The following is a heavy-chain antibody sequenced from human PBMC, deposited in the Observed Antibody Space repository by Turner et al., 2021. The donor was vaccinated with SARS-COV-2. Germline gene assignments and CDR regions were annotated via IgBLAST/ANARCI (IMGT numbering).Heavy chain of an antibody. CDR3: ARFKLGIGYNWFDP. Sequence: QVQLQESGPGLVNPSETLSLTCTVSGVSISTYCWSWIRQSPEKGLEWIAYICYSGSTHYNPSLKSRLTISLDTSKNQFSVKLSSVTAADTAVYYCARFKLGIGYNWFDPWGQGTLVTVSS. D-gene: IGHD6-19*01. V-gene: IGHV4-59*01. CDR2: ICYSGST. CDR1: GVSISTYC. J-gene: IGHJ5*02.